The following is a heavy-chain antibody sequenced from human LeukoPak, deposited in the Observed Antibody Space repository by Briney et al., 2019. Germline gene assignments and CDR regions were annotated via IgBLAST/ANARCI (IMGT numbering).Heavy chain of an antibody. D-gene: IGHD3-3*01. J-gene: IGHJ4*02. CDR2: IYHSGST. Sequence: SGTLSLTCAVSGGSISSSNWWSWVRQPPGKGLEWIGEIYHSGSTNYNPSLKSRVTISVDKSKNQFSLKLSSVTAADTAVYYCARSPVLRFLGGDYYFDYWGQGTLVTVSS. CDR1: GGSISSSNW. CDR3: ARSPVLRFLGGDYYFDY. V-gene: IGHV4-4*02.